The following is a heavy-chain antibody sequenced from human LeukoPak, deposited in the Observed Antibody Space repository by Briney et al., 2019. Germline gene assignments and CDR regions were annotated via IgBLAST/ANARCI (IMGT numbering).Heavy chain of an antibody. CDR2: IQEDGSNR. J-gene: IGHJ3*02. CDR1: GFTLSYYW. CDR3: AREARGTRAAFDI. Sequence: GGSLRLSCATSGFTLSYYWMSWVRQAPGKGLEWVHNIQEDGSNRYYVGSVKGRFTIPRDNAKNSVYLQINSLRAEDTAVYHCAREARGTRAAFDIWGQGTMVTVS. D-gene: IGHD1-1*01. V-gene: IGHV3-7*01.